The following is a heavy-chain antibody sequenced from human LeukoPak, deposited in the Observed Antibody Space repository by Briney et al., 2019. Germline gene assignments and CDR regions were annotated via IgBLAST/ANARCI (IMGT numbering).Heavy chain of an antibody. Sequence: GGSLRLSCAASGFTFSSYSMNWVRQAPGKGLEWVSYISSSSSTIYYADSVKGRFTISRDNAKNSLYLQMNSLRAEDTAVYYCARGFVGFGDSLYDRWFDPWGQGTLVTVSS. CDR1: GFTFSSYS. J-gene: IGHJ5*02. CDR3: ARGFVGFGDSLYDRWFDP. V-gene: IGHV3-48*01. CDR2: ISSSSSTI. D-gene: IGHD3-10*01.